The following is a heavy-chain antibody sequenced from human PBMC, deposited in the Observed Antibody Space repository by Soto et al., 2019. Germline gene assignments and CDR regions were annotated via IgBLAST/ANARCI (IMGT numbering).Heavy chain of an antibody. J-gene: IGHJ4*02. CDR2: ISGSGGST. V-gene: IGHV3-23*01. D-gene: IGHD2-15*01. CDR3: ANVGHSTPFDY. CDR1: GFTFSSYA. Sequence: EVQLLESGGGLVQPGGSLRLSCAASGFTFSSYAMSWVRQAPGKGLEWVSAISGSGGSTYYADSVRGRFTISRDNSESALYLQVNSLRAVDTAVCSCANVGHSTPFDYWGQGPMVTFSS.